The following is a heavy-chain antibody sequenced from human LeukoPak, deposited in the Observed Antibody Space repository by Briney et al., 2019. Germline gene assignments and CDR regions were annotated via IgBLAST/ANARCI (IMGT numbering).Heavy chain of an antibody. D-gene: IGHD7-27*01. CDR1: GGSISSYY. CDR2: NYSSGST. V-gene: IGHV4-4*07. J-gene: IGHJ4*01. Sequence: PSETLSLTCTGSGGSISSYYWMWLRQPAGPGLEWIGRNYSSGSTNYSTYLKSRVTMSVDTSKNQFSLKLSSVTAADTAVYYCARDTPGAGDPFDYWGQGTLVTVSS. CDR3: ARDTPGAGDPFDY.